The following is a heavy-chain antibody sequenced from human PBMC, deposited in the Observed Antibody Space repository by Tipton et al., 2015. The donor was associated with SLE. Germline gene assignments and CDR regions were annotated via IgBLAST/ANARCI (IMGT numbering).Heavy chain of an antibody. J-gene: IGHJ4*02. CDR1: GGSISSSSYY. CDR3: ARGDGITMVQGQDYFDY. D-gene: IGHD3-10*01. V-gene: IGHV4-39*07. CDR2: IYYSGST. Sequence: TLSLTCTVSGGSISSSSYYWGWIRQPPGKGLEWIGSIYYSGSTYYNPSLKSRVTISVDTSKNQFSLKLSSVTAADTAVHYCARGDGITMVQGQDYFDYWGQGTLVTVSS.